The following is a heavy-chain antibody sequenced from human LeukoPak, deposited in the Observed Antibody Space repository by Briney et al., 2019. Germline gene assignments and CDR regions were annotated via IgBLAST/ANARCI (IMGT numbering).Heavy chain of an antibody. CDR3: ASAGFYDFWSGNIDY. CDR2: ISSSSSTI. Sequence: PGGSLRLSCAASGCTFSSYSMNWVRQAPGKGLEWVSYISSSSSTIYYADSVKCRFTISRDNAKNSLYLQMNSLRAEDTAVYYCASAGFYDFWSGNIDYWGQGTLVTVSS. V-gene: IGHV3-48*01. D-gene: IGHD3-3*01. CDR1: GCTFSSYS. J-gene: IGHJ4*02.